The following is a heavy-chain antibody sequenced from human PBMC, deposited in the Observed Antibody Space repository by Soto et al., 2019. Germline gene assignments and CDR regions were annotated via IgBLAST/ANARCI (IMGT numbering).Heavy chain of an antibody. J-gene: IGHJ5*02. CDR2: IILALGTP. V-gene: IGHV1-69*01. D-gene: IGHD2-8*01. CDR3: ARYCTNTKCRGGYYLDL. Sequence: QVLLVQSGAEMKQPGSSVSVSCRASGDSFTNYAFTWVRQAPGQGPEWLGGIILALGTPHYSQRFQGRLTITANESSSTVYMELGSLRLEDTAVYYFARYCTNTKCRGGYYLDLWGQGTLLTVSS. CDR1: GDSFTNYA.